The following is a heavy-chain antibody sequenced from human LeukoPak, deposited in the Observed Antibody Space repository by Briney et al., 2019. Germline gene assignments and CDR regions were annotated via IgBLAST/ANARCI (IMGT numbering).Heavy chain of an antibody. CDR2: IYYSGST. V-gene: IGHV4-59*01. CDR1: GGSISSYY. CDR3: ARRGSYFPDYYLDY. D-gene: IGHD1-26*01. Sequence: PSETLSLTCTVSGGSISSYYWSWIRQPPGKGLEWIGYIYYSGSTNYNPSLKSRVTISVDTSKNQFSLKLSSVTAADTAVYYCARRGSYFPDYYLDYWGQGTLITVSS. J-gene: IGHJ4*02.